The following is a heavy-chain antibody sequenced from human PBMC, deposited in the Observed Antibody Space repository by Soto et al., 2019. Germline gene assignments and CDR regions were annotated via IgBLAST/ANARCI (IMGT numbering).Heavy chain of an antibody. CDR1: SYY. J-gene: IGHJ4*02. CDR2: INPNGGST. CDR3: ARGLAAGDY. D-gene: IGHD6-13*01. Sequence: SYYWGWIRQPPGKGLEWMAIINPNGGSTNYAQKFQGRVTLTRDTSTSTVYMDLSSLKSEDTAVYYCARGLAAGDYWGQGTLVTVSS. V-gene: IGHV1-46*01.